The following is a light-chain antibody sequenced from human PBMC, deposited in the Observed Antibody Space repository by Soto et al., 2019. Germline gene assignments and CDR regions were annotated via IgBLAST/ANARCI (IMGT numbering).Light chain of an antibody. CDR2: GAS. Sequence: EIVLTQSPGTLSLSPGERATLSCRASQSVSASYLAWYQQRPGQAPRLLIYGASSRATGIPDRFSGSGSGTDFTLTISRLEPEDFEVYYCQQYGSSQFIFGPGTKVDIK. CDR3: QQYGSSQFI. CDR1: QSVSASY. J-gene: IGKJ3*01. V-gene: IGKV3-20*01.